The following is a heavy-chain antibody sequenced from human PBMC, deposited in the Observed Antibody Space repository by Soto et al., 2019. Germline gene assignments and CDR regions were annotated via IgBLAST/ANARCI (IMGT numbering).Heavy chain of an antibody. D-gene: IGHD6-6*01. CDR2: IYYSGST. Sequence: PSETLSLTCTVSGGSISSSSYYWGWIRQPPGKGLEWIGSIYYSGSTYYNPSLKSRVTISVDTSKNQFSLKLSSVTAADTAVYYCARHPVRYSSSSYYYYYGMDVWGQGTTVTVSS. V-gene: IGHV4-39*01. J-gene: IGHJ6*02. CDR3: ARHPVRYSSSSYYYYYGMDV. CDR1: GGSISSSSYY.